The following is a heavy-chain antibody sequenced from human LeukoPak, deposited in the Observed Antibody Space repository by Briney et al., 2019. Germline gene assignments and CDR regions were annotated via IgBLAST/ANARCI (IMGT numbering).Heavy chain of an antibody. V-gene: IGHV3-23*01. CDR3: TKDGRAGYSSGSYAKLPNWLFDP. J-gene: IGHJ5*02. D-gene: IGHD6-19*01. Sequence: PGGSLRLSCAASGFTFSSYSMNWVRQAPGKGLEWVSGIGGSGGTTTYYADSVKGRFTISRDDSKNTLFLQMNSLRTEDTAVYYCTKDGRAGYSSGSYAKLPNWLFDPWGQGTLVTVSS. CDR2: IGGSGGTTT. CDR1: GFTFSSYS.